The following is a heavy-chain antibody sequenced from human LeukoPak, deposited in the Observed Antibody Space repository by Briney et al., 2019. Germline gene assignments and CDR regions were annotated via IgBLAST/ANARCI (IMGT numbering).Heavy chain of an antibody. CDR3: ASATGIAAAGRGMYAFDI. CDR2: ISGSGGST. V-gene: IGHV3-23*01. CDR1: GFTFSSYA. J-gene: IGHJ3*02. D-gene: IGHD6-13*01. Sequence: QPGGSLRLSCAASGFTFSSYAMSWVRQAPGKGLEWVPAISGSGGSTYYADSVKGRFTISRDNSKNTLYLQMNSLRAEDTAVYYCASATGIAAAGRGMYAFDIWGQGTMVTVSS.